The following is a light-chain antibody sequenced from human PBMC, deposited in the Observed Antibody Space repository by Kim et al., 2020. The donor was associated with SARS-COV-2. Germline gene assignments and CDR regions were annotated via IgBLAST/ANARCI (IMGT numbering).Light chain of an antibody. CDR2: GNS. J-gene: IGLJ1*01. V-gene: IGLV1-40*01. CDR1: SSNIGAGYD. CDR3: QSYDSSLSGFYV. Sequence: VTNSRTGSSSNIGAGYDVHWYQQLPGTAPKLLIYGNSNRPSGVPDRFSGSKSGTSASMAVTGLQAEDEADYYCQSYDSSLSGFYVFGTGTKVTVL.